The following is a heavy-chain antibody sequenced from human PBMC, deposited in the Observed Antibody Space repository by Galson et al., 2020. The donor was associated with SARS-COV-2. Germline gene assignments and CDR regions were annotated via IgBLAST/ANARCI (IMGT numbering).Heavy chain of an antibody. J-gene: IGHJ4*02. Sequence: KISCKASGGTLNNHAINWVRQAPGQGLEWMGRIIPFLGVTNYAQKFQGRVTFTADKSTDTAYMELGSLQFEDTAIFYCARDSRISTGGSLIDYWGQGTLVIVSS. V-gene: IGHV1-69*04. CDR1: GGTLNNHA. CDR2: IIPFLGVT. D-gene: IGHD4-17*01. CDR3: ARDSRISTGGSLIDY.